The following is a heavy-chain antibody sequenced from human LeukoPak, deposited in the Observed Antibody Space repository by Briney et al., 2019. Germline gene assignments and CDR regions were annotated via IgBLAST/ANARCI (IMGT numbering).Heavy chain of an antibody. J-gene: IGHJ3*02. CDR3: AGGGSGYDYPSGAFDI. CDR1: GGSISSYY. Sequence: SETLSLTCTVSGGSISSYYWSWIRQPPGKGLEWIGYIYYSGSTNYNPSLKSRVTISVDTSKNQFSLKLSSVTAADTAVYYCAGGGSGYDYPSGAFDIWGQGTMVTVSS. D-gene: IGHD5-12*01. CDR2: IYYSGST. V-gene: IGHV4-59*01.